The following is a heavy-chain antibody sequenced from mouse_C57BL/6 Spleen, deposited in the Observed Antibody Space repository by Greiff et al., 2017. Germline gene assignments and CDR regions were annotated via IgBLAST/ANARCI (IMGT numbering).Heavy chain of an antibody. CDR1: GYTFTSYW. CDR3: ARWRGYEYDGFAY. J-gene: IGHJ3*01. D-gene: IGHD2-4*01. V-gene: IGHV1-52*01. CDR2: IDPSDSET. Sequence: QVQLQQPGAELVRPGSSVKLSCKASGYTFTSYWMHWVKQRPIQGLEWIGNIDPSDSETHYNQKFKDKATVTVDKSSSTAYMQLSSLTSEDSAVYYCARWRGYEYDGFAYWGQGTLVTVSA.